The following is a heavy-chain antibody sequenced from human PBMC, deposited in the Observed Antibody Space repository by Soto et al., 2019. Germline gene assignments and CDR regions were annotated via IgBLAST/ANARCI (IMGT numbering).Heavy chain of an antibody. D-gene: IGHD4-17*01. CDR3: VRCYGDYGNGGKRRYFDF. V-gene: IGHV4-39*01. CDR2: VYFVGNS. Sequence: PSETLSLTCTVSGDSISSASYFWGWIRQPPGKGLEWIGSVYFVGNSYYNPSLKSRVSISVDASKNQFSLRLSSMTAADTGVYYCVRCYGDYGNGGKRRYFDFWGQGTLVTVS. CDR1: GDSISSASYF. J-gene: IGHJ4*02.